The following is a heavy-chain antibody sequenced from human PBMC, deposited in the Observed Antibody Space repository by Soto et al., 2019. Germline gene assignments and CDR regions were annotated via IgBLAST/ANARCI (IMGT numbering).Heavy chain of an antibody. D-gene: IGHD3-22*01. Sequence: GEYLRISCKGSGYSFPSYWISWVRQMPGKGLEWMGRIDPSDSYTNYSPSFQCHVTISADKSISTAYLQWSSLKASDTAMYYCASHPSHYYDSSGYYGGAFDIWGQGTMVTVSS. V-gene: IGHV5-10-1*01. CDR1: GYSFPSYW. CDR3: ASHPSHYYDSSGYYGGAFDI. CDR2: IDPSDSYT. J-gene: IGHJ3*02.